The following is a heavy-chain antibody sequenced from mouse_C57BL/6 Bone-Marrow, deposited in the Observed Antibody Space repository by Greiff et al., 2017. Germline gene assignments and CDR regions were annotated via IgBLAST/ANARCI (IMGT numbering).Heavy chain of an antibody. CDR2: IYPGDGDT. CDR3: ASIGDYHYYAMDY. V-gene: IGHV1-82*01. J-gene: IGHJ4*01. Sequence: QVQLQQSGPELVKPGASVKISCKASGYAFSSSWMNWVKQRPGQGLEWIGRIYPGDGDTNYNGKFKGKATLTADKSSSPAYMQLSSLTSEDSAVYFCASIGDYHYYAMDYWGQGTSVTVSS. CDR1: GYAFSSSW. D-gene: IGHD2-13*01.